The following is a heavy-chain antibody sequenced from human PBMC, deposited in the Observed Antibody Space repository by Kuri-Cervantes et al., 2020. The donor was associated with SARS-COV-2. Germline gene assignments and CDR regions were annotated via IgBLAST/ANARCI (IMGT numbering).Heavy chain of an antibody. J-gene: IGHJ4*02. CDR1: GGSISSSSYY. D-gene: IGHD6-6*01. V-gene: IGHV4-39*01. CDR2: IYYSGST. Sequence: SETLSLTCTVSGGSISSSSYYWVWIRQPPGMGLESIGSIYYSGSTYYNPSLKSRVTISVDTSKNQFSLKLSFVTAADTAVYYCARRNPTSSSSFDYWGQGTLVTVSS. CDR3: ARRNPTSSSSFDY.